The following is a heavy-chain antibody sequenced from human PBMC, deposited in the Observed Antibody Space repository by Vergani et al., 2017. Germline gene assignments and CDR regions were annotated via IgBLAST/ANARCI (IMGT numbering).Heavy chain of an antibody. J-gene: IGHJ3*02. CDR2: IWYDGSNK. D-gene: IGHD5-18*01. Sequence: QVQLVGSGGGVVQPGRSLRLSCAASGFTFSSYGMHWVRQAPGKGLEWVAVIWYDGSNKYYADSVKGRFTISRDNSKNTLYLQMNSLRAEDTAVYYCAKDMGYSYVEGAFDIWGQGTMVTVSS. CDR1: GFTFSSYG. V-gene: IGHV3-33*06. CDR3: AKDMGYSYVEGAFDI.